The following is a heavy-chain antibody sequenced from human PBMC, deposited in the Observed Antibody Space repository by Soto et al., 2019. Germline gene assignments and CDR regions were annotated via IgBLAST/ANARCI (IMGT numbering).Heavy chain of an antibody. CDR1: GYSFTSYW. D-gene: IGHD6-19*01. Sequence: PGESLKISCKGSGYSFTSYWISWVRQIPGKGLEWMGRIDPSDSYTNYSPSFQGHVTISADKSISTAYLQWSSLKASDTAMYYCARHPGSGWYEDYGMDVWGQGTTVTVSS. CDR2: IDPSDSYT. J-gene: IGHJ6*02. CDR3: ARHPGSGWYEDYGMDV. V-gene: IGHV5-10-1*01.